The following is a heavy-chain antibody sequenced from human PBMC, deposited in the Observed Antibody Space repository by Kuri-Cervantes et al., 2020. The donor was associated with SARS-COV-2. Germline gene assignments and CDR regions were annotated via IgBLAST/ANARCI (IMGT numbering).Heavy chain of an antibody. CDR2: IKQDGSEK. V-gene: IGHV3-7*01. CDR3: ARDMPFGSSWYADNWFDP. CDR1: GFTFSSYW. Sequence: GESLKISCAASGFTFSSYWMSWVRQAPGKGLEWVANIKQDGSEKYYVDSVKGRFTISRDNAKNSLYLQMNSLRAEDTAVYYCARDMPFGSSWYADNWFDPWGQGTLVTVSS. D-gene: IGHD6-13*01. J-gene: IGHJ5*02.